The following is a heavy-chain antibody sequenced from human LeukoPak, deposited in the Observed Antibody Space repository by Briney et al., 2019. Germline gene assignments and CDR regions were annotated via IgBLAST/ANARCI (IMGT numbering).Heavy chain of an antibody. CDR1: GFTFGSYV. CDR3: AMYYGSGSYSSYYFDY. Sequence: GGSLRSSGEASGFTFGSYVMHWFRQAPGKGLEGVAFISYDGSNKYYADSVKGRFTISRDNSKNTLYLQMNSLRAEDTAVYYCAMYYGSGSYSSYYFDYWGQGTLVTVSS. J-gene: IGHJ4*02. CDR2: ISYDGSNK. D-gene: IGHD3-10*01. V-gene: IGHV3-30-3*01.